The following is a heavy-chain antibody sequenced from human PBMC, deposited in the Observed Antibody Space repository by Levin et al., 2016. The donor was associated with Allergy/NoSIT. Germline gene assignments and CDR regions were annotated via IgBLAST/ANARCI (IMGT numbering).Heavy chain of an antibody. CDR3: ANLYGDYVGYFDH. CDR2: ISGSGGST. J-gene: IGHJ4*02. Sequence: GESLKISCAASGFTFSSYAMSWVRQAPGKGLEWVSAISGSGGSTYYADSVKGRFTISRDNSKNTLYLQMNSLRAEDTAVYYCANLYGDYVGYFDHWGQGTLVTVSS. D-gene: IGHD4-17*01. CDR1: GFTFSSYA. V-gene: IGHV3-23*01.